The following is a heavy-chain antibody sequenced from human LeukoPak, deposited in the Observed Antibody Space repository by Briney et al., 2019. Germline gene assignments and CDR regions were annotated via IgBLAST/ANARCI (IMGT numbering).Heavy chain of an antibody. Sequence: GGSLRLSCAASGFAFEDYGMTWVRQAPGKGLEWVSGLNWNGDNTGYADSVKGRFTISRDNSKNTLYLQMNSLRAEDTAVYYCAKDSGIAVAGTFDYWGQGTLVTVSS. J-gene: IGHJ4*02. D-gene: IGHD6-19*01. CDR1: GFAFEDYG. V-gene: IGHV3-20*04. CDR2: LNWNGDNT. CDR3: AKDSGIAVAGTFDY.